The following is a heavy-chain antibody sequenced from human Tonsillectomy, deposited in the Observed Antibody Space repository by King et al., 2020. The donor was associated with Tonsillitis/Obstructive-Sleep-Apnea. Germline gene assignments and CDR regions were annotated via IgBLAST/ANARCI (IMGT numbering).Heavy chain of an antibody. CDR3: ARTAGPPYFDY. CDR1: GYTFTTFA. J-gene: IGHJ4*02. Sequence: QLVQSGSELKKPGASVKVSCKASGYTFTTFAMNWVRQAPGQGLEWMEWINTRTGNPTYAQGFTGRFVFSLDTSVNSAYLQISTLKGEDTAVYYCARTAGPPYFDYWGQGSLVTVSS. D-gene: IGHD6-13*01. CDR2: INTRTGNP. V-gene: IGHV7-4-1*02.